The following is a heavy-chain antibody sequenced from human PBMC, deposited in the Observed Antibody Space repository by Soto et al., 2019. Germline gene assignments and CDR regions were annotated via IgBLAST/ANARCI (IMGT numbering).Heavy chain of an antibody. Sequence: ASVKVSCKASGYTFTSYYMHWVRQAPGQGLEWMGIINPSGGSTSYAQKFQGRVTITRDTSTSTVYMELSSLRSEDTAVYYCARDPSDYGSGSYYDYWGQGTLVTVSS. J-gene: IGHJ4*02. D-gene: IGHD3-10*01. CDR2: INPSGGST. V-gene: IGHV1-46*01. CDR3: ARDPSDYGSGSYYDY. CDR1: GYTFTSYY.